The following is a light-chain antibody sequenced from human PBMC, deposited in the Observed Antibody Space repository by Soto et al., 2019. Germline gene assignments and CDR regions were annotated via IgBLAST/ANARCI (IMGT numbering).Light chain of an antibody. CDR1: QSVSSN. V-gene: IGKV3-15*01. CDR2: GAS. J-gene: IGKJ1*01. CDR3: QQYYMWPPV. Sequence: EIVMTQSPATLSVSPGERATLSCRASQSVSSNLAWYQQKPGQAPRLLIYGASTRATGIPARFSGSGSGTDFTLTITSLQSEDFAVYYCQQYYMWPPVFGQGTKVDIK.